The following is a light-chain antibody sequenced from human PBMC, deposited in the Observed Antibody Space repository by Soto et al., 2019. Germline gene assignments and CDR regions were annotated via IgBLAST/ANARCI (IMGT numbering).Light chain of an antibody. CDR2: ANR. J-gene: IGLJ1*01. CDR3: QSYDSSPSGYV. V-gene: IGLV1-40*01. Sequence: VLTQPPSVSGAPGQRVTISCTGSSSNIGAGYDVHWYQQLPGTAPKLLIYANRNRPAGVPDRFSASKSDTSASLAITGLQAEDEADYYCQSYDSSPSGYVFGTGTKVTVL. CDR1: SSNIGAGYD.